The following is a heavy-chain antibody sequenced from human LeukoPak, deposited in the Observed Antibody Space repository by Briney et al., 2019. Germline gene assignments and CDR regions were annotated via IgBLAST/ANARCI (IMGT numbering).Heavy chain of an antibody. CDR3: ARVDDSSGYYSKLLDY. J-gene: IGHJ4*02. Sequence: QPGGSLRLSCAASGFTFSSYEMNWVRQAPGKGLEWVSYISSSGSTIYYADSVKGRLTISRDNAKNSLYLQMNSLRAEDTAVYYCARVDDSSGYYSKLLDYWGQGTLVTVSS. V-gene: IGHV3-48*03. CDR1: GFTFSSYE. D-gene: IGHD3-22*01. CDR2: ISSSGSTI.